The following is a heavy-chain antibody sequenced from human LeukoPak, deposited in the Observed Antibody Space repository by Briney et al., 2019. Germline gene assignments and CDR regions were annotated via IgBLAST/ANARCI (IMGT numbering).Heavy chain of an antibody. CDR3: ARVAAAVSHYYYMDV. D-gene: IGHD6-13*01. CDR1: GYTFTSYG. V-gene: IGHV1-18*01. CDR2: ISAYNGNT. Sequence: ASVKVSRKASGYTFTSYGISWVRQAPGQGLEWMGWISAYNGNTNYAQKLQGRVTMTTDTSTSTAYMELRSLRSDDTAVYYCARVAAAVSHYYYMDVWGKGTTVTVSS. J-gene: IGHJ6*03.